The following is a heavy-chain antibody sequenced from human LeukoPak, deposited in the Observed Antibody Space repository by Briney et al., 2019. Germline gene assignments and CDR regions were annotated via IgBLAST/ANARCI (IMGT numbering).Heavy chain of an antibody. CDR3: VRALFGEDY. CDR1: GFTFSRHW. CDR2: IKQDGREK. D-gene: IGHD2-21*01. J-gene: IGHJ4*02. V-gene: IGHV3-7*04. Sequence: PGGSLRLSCAASGFTFSRHWMSWVRQAPGKGLEWVANIKQDGREKFYVDSVKGRFTISRDDAKNSLYLQMNSLRAEDTAVYYCVRALFGEDYWGQGTLVTVSS.